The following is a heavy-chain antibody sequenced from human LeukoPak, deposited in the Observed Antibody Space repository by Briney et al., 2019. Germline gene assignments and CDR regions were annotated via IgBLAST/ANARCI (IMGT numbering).Heavy chain of an antibody. V-gene: IGHV4-59*08. CDR3: ARPSSSYYYGMDV. J-gene: IGHJ6*02. CDR2: IYYSEST. CDR1: GGSISSYY. Sequence: PSETLSLTCTVSGGSISSYYWSWIRQPPGKGLEWIGYIYYSESTNYNPSLKSRVTISVDTSKNQFSLKLSSVTAADTAVYYCARPSSSYYYGMDVWGQGTTVTVS. D-gene: IGHD6-13*01.